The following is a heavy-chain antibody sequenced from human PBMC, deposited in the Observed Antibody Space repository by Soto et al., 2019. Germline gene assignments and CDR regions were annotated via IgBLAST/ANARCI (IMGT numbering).Heavy chain of an antibody. CDR1: GYTFNRHD. D-gene: IGHD6-19*01. CDR3: AREGLYGSIQDNTFDI. Sequence: QVQLVQSGAAVRRSGASVRISCKASGYTFNRHDINWVRQATGQGPEWIGWMNPNSGNTGYAQKFQGRVTMTRDSSITTAYMDLSSLTSEDTAIYYFAREGLYGSIQDNTFDIWGQGTMVSVSS. V-gene: IGHV1-8*01. CDR2: MNPNSGNT. J-gene: IGHJ3*02.